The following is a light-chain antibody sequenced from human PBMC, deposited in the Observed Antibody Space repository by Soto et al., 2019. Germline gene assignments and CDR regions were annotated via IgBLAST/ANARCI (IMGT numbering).Light chain of an antibody. Sequence: QSALSQPASVSGSPGQTITISCTGTSTEVGGYNAVSWYQHHPGKAPKLIIYEVTHRPSGVSDRFSASKSGNTASLTISGLQAEDEADYYCNSFRVSHLYVFGTGTKVTVL. CDR2: EVT. CDR1: STEVGGYNA. J-gene: IGLJ1*01. CDR3: NSFRVSHLYV. V-gene: IGLV2-14*01.